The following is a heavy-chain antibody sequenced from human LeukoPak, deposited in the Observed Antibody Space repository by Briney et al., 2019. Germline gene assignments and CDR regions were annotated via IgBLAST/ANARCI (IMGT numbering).Heavy chain of an antibody. CDR2: IYYSGST. Sequence: SETLSLTCTVSGGSISSYYWSWIRQPPGKGLEWIGYIYYSGSTNYNPSLKSRDTISVDTSKNQFSLKLSSVTAADTAVYYCARASLRNYYDSSGYSPGAFDIWGQGTMVTVSS. CDR3: ARASLRNYYDSSGYSPGAFDI. CDR1: GGSISSYY. V-gene: IGHV4-59*01. D-gene: IGHD3-22*01. J-gene: IGHJ3*02.